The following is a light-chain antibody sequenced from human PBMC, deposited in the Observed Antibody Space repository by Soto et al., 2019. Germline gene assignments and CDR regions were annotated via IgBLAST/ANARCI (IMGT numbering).Light chain of an antibody. CDR2: WAS. V-gene: IGKV4-1*01. J-gene: IGKJ1*01. Sequence: DIVMTQSPDSLAVSLGERATINCKSSQSVLYSSNNKNYLAWYQQKPGQPPKLLIYWASTRESGVPDRFSGSWSGTDFTLTICSLQAEDVAVYYCQQYYSTPWTFGQGTKVEIK. CDR1: QSVLYSSNNKNY. CDR3: QQYYSTPWT.